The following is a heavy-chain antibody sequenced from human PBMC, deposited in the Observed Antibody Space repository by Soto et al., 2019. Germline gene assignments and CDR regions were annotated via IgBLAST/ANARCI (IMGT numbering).Heavy chain of an antibody. CDR1: GGSISSSSYY. CDR2: IYYSGST. CDR3: ARPRLITIFGVVDEDV. J-gene: IGHJ6*02. D-gene: IGHD3-3*01. V-gene: IGHV4-39*01. Sequence: QLQLQESGPGLVKPSETLSLTCTVSGGSISSSSYYWGWIRQPPGKGLEWIGSIYYSGSTYYNPSLKSRVTISVDTSKNQFSLKLSSVTAADTAVYYCARPRLITIFGVVDEDVWGQGTTVTVSS.